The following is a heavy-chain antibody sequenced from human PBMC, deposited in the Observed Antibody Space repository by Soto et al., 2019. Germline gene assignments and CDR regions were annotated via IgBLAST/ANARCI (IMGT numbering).Heavy chain of an antibody. D-gene: IGHD2-2*01. CDR1: AGSISSGGYY. J-gene: IGHJ5*02. V-gene: IGHV4-31*03. Sequence: SETLSLTGTVSAGSISSGGYYWSWIRQHPGKGLEWIRYIYYSESTYYNPSLKSRVSISVDTSKNEFSLKLSSVTAADTAVYYCARDGRGSSLNWFDPWGQGTLVTVSS. CDR2: IYYSEST. CDR3: ARDGRGSSLNWFDP.